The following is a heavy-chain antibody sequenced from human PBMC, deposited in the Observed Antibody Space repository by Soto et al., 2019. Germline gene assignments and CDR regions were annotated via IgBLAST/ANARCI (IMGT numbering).Heavy chain of an antibody. CDR2: ISYDGSNK. V-gene: IGHV3-30-3*01. J-gene: IGHJ1*01. Sequence: QVQLVESGGGVVQPGRSLRLSCAASGFTFSNFAIHWVRQAPGKGLEWVALISYDGSNKYYADSVKGRFTISRDNSKNTLYLQMNSLRAEDTAVYYCARTPSRDSTGWGYFQHWGQGTLVTVSS. CDR3: ARTPSRDSTGWGYFQH. D-gene: IGHD3-22*01. CDR1: GFTFSNFA.